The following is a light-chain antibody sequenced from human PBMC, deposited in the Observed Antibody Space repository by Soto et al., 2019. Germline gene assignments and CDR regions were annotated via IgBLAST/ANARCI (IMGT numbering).Light chain of an antibody. CDR3: QQSGT. Sequence: DIPMTQSPSTLSASVGDRVTITCRASQSISSWLAWYQQKPGKAPKLLIYDASSLESGVPSRFSGSGSGTEFTLTISSLQPDDFATYYCQQSGTFGGGTKVEIK. CDR1: QSISSW. V-gene: IGKV1-5*01. CDR2: DAS. J-gene: IGKJ4*01.